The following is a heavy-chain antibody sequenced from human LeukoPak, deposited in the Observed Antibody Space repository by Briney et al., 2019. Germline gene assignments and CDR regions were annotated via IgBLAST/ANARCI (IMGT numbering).Heavy chain of an antibody. D-gene: IGHD6-19*01. J-gene: IGHJ5*02. V-gene: IGHV4-34*01. Sequence: PSETLSLTCAVYGGSFSGYYWSWIRQPPGKGLEWIGEINHSGSTNYNPSLKSRVTISVDTSKNQFSLKLSSVTAADTAVYYCARVLRYSSGSDWFDPWGQGTLVTVSS. CDR2: INHSGST. CDR3: ARVLRYSSGSDWFDP. CDR1: GGSFSGYY.